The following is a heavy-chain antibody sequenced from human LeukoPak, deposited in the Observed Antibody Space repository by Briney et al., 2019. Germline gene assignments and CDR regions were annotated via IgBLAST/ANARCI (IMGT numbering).Heavy chain of an antibody. D-gene: IGHD2-8*01. J-gene: IGHJ4*02. CDR1: GFTFSSYA. CDR2: ISGSGGST. V-gene: IGHV3-23*01. Sequence: PGGSLRLSCAASGFTFSSYAMSWVRQAPGKGLEWVSAISGSGGSTYYADSVKGRFTISRDNSKNTLYLQMNSLRAEDTAVHYCAKDPVSFNGVFDYWGQGTLITVSS. CDR3: AKDPVSFNGVFDY.